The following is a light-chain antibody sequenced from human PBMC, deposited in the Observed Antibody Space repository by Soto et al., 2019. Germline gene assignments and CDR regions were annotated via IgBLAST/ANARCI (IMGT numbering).Light chain of an antibody. CDR1: QSVSSY. CDR2: DAS. Sequence: IVLTQSPDTLSLSPGERAPLSCLASQSVSSYLAWYQQKPGQAPRLLIYDASNRATGIPARFSGSGSGTDFTLTISSLEPEDFAVYYCQQRSNWPWTFGQGTKVDIK. J-gene: IGKJ1*01. V-gene: IGKV3-11*01. CDR3: QQRSNWPWT.